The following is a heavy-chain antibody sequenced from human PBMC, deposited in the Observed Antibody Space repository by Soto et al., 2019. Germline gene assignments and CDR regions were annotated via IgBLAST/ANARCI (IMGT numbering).Heavy chain of an antibody. Sequence: SETLSLTCAVYGGSFSGYYWSWIRQPPGKGLQWIGKINHIGTTNYNPSLKSRVTISVDTSKNQFSLKLSSVTAADTAVYYCARFDSSGWYFDYWGQGNLVTVSS. V-gene: IGHV4-34*01. CDR2: INHIGTT. J-gene: IGHJ4*02. CDR1: GGSFSGYY. CDR3: ARFDSSGWYFDY. D-gene: IGHD6-19*01.